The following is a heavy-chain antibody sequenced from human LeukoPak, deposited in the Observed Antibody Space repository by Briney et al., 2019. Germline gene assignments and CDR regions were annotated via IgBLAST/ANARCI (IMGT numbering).Heavy chain of an antibody. CDR3: AREYCSSTSCSLVDF. J-gene: IGHJ4*02. V-gene: IGHV3-13*01. Sequence: GGSLRLSCAASGFTFSSYDMHWVRQATGKGLEWVSAIGTAGDTYYPGSVKGRFTISKENAKNSLYLQMNSLRAGDTAVYYCAREYCSSTSCSLVDFWGQGTLVTVSS. CDR1: GFTFSSYD. CDR2: IGTAGDT. D-gene: IGHD2-2*01.